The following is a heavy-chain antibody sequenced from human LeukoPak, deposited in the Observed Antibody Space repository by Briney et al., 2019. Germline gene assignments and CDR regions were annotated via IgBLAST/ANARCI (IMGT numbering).Heavy chain of an antibody. J-gene: IGHJ3*02. D-gene: IGHD3-10*01. CDR2: IYPGDSDT. V-gene: IGHV5-51*01. Sequence: GESLKISCKGSGYRFISNWIGWVRQRPGKGLEWMGIIYPGDSDTRYSPSLQGQVTISADKSISTAYLQWSSLRASDTAMYYCAKFHYYYGSGIFDAFDIWGQGTMVTVSS. CDR3: AKFHYYYGSGIFDAFDI. CDR1: GYRFISNW.